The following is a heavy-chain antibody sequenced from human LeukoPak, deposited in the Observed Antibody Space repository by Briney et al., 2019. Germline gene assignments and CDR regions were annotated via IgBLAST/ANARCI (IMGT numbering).Heavy chain of an antibody. CDR1: GGSISSGGYY. CDR2: IYYSGST. J-gene: IGHJ3*02. CDR3: SSNDSSGYSLSKGDAFDI. Sequence: PSETLSLTCTVSGGSISSGGYYWSWIRQHPGKGLEWIGYIYYSGSTYYNPSLKSRVTISVDTSKNQFSLKLSSVTAADTAVYYCSSNDSSGYSLSKGDAFDIWGQGTMVTVSS. D-gene: IGHD3-22*01. V-gene: IGHV4-31*03.